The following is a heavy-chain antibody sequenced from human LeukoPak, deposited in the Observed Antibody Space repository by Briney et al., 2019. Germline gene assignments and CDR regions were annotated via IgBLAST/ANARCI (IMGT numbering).Heavy chain of an antibody. D-gene: IGHD5-12*01. V-gene: IGHV4-34*01. CDR1: GGSFSGYY. CDR2: INHSGST. Sequence: PSETLSLTCAVYGGSFSGYYWSWIRQPPGKGLEWIGEINHSGSTNYNPSLKSRVTISVDTSKNQFSLKLSSVTAADTAVYYCARVKRSGYEYYFDYWGQGTLVTVSS. J-gene: IGHJ4*02. CDR3: ARVKRSGYEYYFDY.